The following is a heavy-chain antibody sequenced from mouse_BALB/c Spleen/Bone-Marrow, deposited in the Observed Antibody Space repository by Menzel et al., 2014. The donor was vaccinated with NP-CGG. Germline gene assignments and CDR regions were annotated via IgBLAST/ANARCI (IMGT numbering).Heavy chain of an antibody. J-gene: IGHJ4*01. Sequence: QVQLQQSGTGLVMPGASVKMSCKASGYAFTDRWIHWVKQRPGQGLEWIGAIDTSDSYTNYNQKFKGKATLTVDKSSSTAYIHLSSLTSEDSAVYYCARGGDDFSLDYWGQRTSVTVSS. CDR1: GYAFTDRW. V-gene: IGHV1-69*01. CDR2: IDTSDSYT. D-gene: IGHD2-4*01. CDR3: ARGGDDFSLDY.